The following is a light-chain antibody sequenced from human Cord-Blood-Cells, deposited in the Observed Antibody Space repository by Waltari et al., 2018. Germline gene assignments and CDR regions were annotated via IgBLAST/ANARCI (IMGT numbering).Light chain of an antibody. Sequence: SYELTQPPSVSVSPGQTARITCSGDALPTQYAYWYQQKPGQAPVLVIYKDSERPSGIPDRFSGSSSGTTITLTISGVQAEDEADYYCQSADSSGTYYVFGTGTKVTVL. J-gene: IGLJ1*01. CDR2: KDS. CDR3: QSADSSGTYYV. CDR1: ALPTQY. V-gene: IGLV3-25*02.